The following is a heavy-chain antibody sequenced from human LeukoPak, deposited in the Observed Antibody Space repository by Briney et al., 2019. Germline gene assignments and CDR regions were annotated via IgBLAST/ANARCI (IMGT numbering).Heavy chain of an antibody. CDR1: GLTFSNYA. CDR3: SIHESSIPY. D-gene: IGHD1-26*01. V-gene: IGHV3-23*01. CDR2: ISAGSGST. Sequence: PGGSLRLSCAASGLTFSNYAMTWVRQAPGNGQEWVSGISAGSGSTYYADSVKGRFTISKDNSKNTLYLQMSSLRAEDTAIYYCSIHESSIPYWGQETLVTVSP. J-gene: IGHJ4*02.